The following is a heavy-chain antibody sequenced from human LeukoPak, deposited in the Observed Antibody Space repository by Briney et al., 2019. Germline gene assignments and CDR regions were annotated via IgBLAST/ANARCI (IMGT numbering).Heavy chain of an antibody. Sequence: GGSLRLSCAASGFTFHNYAMHWVRQAPGKGLEWVSGISWSSGSIGYADSVKGRFTISRDNDKNSLYLQMNSLRAEDTALYFRAKGNYYDSPFDYWGQGTLVTVSS. CDR2: ISWSSGSI. D-gene: IGHD3-22*01. J-gene: IGHJ4*02. CDR1: GFTFHNYA. V-gene: IGHV3-9*01. CDR3: AKGNYYDSPFDY.